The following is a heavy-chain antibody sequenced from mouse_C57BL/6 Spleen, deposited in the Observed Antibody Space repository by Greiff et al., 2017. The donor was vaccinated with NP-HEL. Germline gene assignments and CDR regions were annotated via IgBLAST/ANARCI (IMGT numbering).Heavy chain of an antibody. J-gene: IGHJ2*01. V-gene: IGHV6-3*01. D-gene: IGHD2-1*01. Sequence: EVKLEESGGGLVQPGGSMKLSCVASGFTFSNYWMNWVRQSPEKGLEWVAQIRLKSDNYATHYAESVKGRFTISRDDSKSSVYLQMNNLRAEDTGIYYCTVYYGNDYWGQGTTLTVSS. CDR3: TVYYGNDY. CDR2: IRLKSDNYAT. CDR1: GFTFSNYW.